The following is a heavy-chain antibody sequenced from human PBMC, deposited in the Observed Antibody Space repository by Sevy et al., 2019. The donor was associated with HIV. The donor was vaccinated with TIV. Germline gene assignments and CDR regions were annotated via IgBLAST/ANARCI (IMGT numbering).Heavy chain of an antibody. CDR2: MNPNSGNT. CDR3: ARFYYDSSGYYYDAFDI. V-gene: IGHV1-8*01. J-gene: IGHJ3*02. CDR1: GYTFTSYD. D-gene: IGHD3-22*01. Sequence: ASVKVSCKASGYTFTSYDINWVRQATGQGLEWMGWMNPNSGNTGYAQMFQGRVTMTRNTSISTAYMELSSLRSEDTAVYYCARFYYDSSGYYYDAFDIWGQGTMVTVSS.